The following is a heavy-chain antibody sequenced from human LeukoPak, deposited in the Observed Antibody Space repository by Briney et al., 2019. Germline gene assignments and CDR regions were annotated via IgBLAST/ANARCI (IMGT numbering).Heavy chain of an antibody. CDR3: ARDIPSYGDYEGY. CDR1: GGSISSGGYY. V-gene: IGHV4-39*07. CDR2: IYYSGST. J-gene: IGHJ4*02. D-gene: IGHD4-17*01. Sequence: SETLSLTCTVSGGSISSGGYYWSWIRQPPGKGLEWIGSIYYSGSTYYNPSLKSRVTISVDTSKNQFSLKLSSVTAADTAVYYCARDIPSYGDYEGYWGQGTLVTVSS.